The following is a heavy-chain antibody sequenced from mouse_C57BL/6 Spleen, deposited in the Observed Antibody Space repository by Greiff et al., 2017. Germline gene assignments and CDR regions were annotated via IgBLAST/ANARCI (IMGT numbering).Heavy chain of an antibody. CDR3: ALDSSGYLDD. V-gene: IGHV1-64*01. CDR1: GYTFTSYW. Sequence: VKLQQPGAELVKPGASVKLSCKASGYTFTSYWMHWVKQRPGQGLEWIGVIHPNSGSTNYNEKFKSKATLTVDKSSSTAYMQRSSLTSEDSAVYCCALDSSGYLDDWGQGTTLTVAS. D-gene: IGHD3-2*02. CDR2: IHPNSGST. J-gene: IGHJ2*01.